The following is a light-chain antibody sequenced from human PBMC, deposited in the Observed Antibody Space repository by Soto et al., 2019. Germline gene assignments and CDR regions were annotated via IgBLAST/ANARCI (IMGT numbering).Light chain of an antibody. CDR3: QLFGRSPT. V-gene: IGKV3-20*01. CDR1: QLVVTSY. J-gene: IGKJ3*01. CDR2: GAL. Sequence: EIVLTQSPGTLSLSPGERATLSCRASQLVVTSYLHWYQHKPGQAPRLLISGALTRATGIPDRFSGSGSGTDFTLTISRLEPEDCAVYYCQLFGRSPTSGPGTKVHIK.